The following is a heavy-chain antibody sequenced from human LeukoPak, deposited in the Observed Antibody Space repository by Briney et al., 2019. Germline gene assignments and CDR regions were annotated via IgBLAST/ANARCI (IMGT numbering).Heavy chain of an antibody. J-gene: IGHJ4*02. CDR1: GGSISSYY. V-gene: IGHV4-59*01. CDR2: IYYSGST. CDR3: ARAYYYGSGSYGLDY. Sequence: PETLSLTCTVSGGSISSYYWNWIRQSPGKGLEWIGYIYYSGSTNYNPSLKSRLTISVDASKNQFSLKLTSVTAADTAVYYCARAYYYGSGSYGLDYWGQGTLVTVSS. D-gene: IGHD3-10*01.